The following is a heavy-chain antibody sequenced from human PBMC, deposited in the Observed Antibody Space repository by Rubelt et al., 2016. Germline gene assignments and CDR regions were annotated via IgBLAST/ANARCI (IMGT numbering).Heavy chain of an antibody. CDR1: GGSISSSSYY. J-gene: IGHJ5*02. V-gene: IGHV4-39*07. Sequence: QLQLQESGPGLVKPSETLSLTCTVSGGSISSSSYYWGWIRQPPGKGLEWIGSIYHSGSTYYNPSLTSGVTISVDASKNQVSLKLSSVTAADTAVYYCARRRYGSGWWFDPWGQGTLVTVSS. CDR2: IYHSGST. D-gene: IGHD3-10*01. CDR3: ARRRYGSGWWFDP.